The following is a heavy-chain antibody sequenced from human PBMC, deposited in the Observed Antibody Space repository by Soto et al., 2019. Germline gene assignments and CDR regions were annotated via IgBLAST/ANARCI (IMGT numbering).Heavy chain of an antibody. J-gene: IGHJ4*02. CDR2: INPSGGST. CDR3: ARWPRGYCSGGSCYPFDY. Sequence: ASVKVSCKASGYTFTSSYMHWVRQAPGQGLEWMGIINPSGGSTSYAQKFQGRVTMTRDTSTSTVYMELSSLRSEDTAVYYCARWPRGYCSGGSCYPFDYWGQGTLVTVSS. V-gene: IGHV1-46*03. CDR1: GYTFTSSY. D-gene: IGHD2-15*01.